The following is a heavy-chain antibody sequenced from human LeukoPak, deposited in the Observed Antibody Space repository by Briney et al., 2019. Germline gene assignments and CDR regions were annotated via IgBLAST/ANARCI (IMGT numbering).Heavy chain of an antibody. CDR3: VSSTGQQLVPYDY. Sequence: GGSLRLSCAASGINVSSNYMTRIRQAPGKGLEWVSLIYGGAAAYYAESVGGRFIISRDNSKNTLFLQMNSLRTEDTAVYYCVSSTGQQLVPYDYWGQGTHVTVSS. D-gene: IGHD6-13*01. V-gene: IGHV3-66*02. CDR2: IYGGAAA. J-gene: IGHJ4*02. CDR1: GINVSSNY.